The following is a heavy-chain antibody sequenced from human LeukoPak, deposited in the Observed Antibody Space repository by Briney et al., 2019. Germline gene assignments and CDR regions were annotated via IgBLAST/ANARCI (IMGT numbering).Heavy chain of an antibody. Sequence: GGSLRLSCAASGFTFSSYWMSWVRQAPGKGLEWVANIKQDGSEKYYVDSVKGRFTISRDNAKNSLYLQMNSLRAEDTAVYYCARDRTIRYFDWLPNSDYYFDYWGQGTLVTVSS. CDR3: ARDRTIRYFDWLPNSDYYFDY. D-gene: IGHD3-9*01. CDR1: GFTFSSYW. V-gene: IGHV3-7*01. CDR2: IKQDGSEK. J-gene: IGHJ4*02.